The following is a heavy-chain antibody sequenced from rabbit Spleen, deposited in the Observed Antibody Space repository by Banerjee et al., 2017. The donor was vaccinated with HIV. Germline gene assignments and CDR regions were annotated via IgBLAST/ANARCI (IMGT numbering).Heavy chain of an antibody. V-gene: IGHV1S45*01. CDR1: GFDFSNYG. J-gene: IGHJ4*01. CDR2: INAATAKP. Sequence: EQLEESGGGLVQPGGSLKLSCKASGFDFSNYGVSWVRQAPGKGLEWIACINAATAKPVYATWAKGRFPISRTSSTTVTLQMTSLTAADTATYFCARDLAGAIGWNFYLWGPGTLVTVS. CDR3: ARDLAGAIGWNFYL. D-gene: IGHD4-1*01.